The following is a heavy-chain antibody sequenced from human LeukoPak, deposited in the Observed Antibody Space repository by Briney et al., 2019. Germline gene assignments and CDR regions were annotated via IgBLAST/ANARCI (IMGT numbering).Heavy chain of an antibody. D-gene: IGHD4-23*01. CDR3: AKGDYGGNYFDY. Sequence: GESLKISCKGSGYIFSNYWIGWVRQMPGEGLEWIGIIYSGDSDVRYSPSFQGQVTISVDRSISAAYLQWSSLRASDSAMYYCAKGDYGGNYFDYWGQGTLVTVSS. V-gene: IGHV5-51*01. CDR1: GYIFSNYW. J-gene: IGHJ4*02. CDR2: IYSGDSDV.